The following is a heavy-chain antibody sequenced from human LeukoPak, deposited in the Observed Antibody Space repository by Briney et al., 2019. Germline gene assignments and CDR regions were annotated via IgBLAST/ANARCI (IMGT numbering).Heavy chain of an antibody. V-gene: IGHV4-34*01. Sequence: SETLSLTCAVYGXSFSGYYWSWIRQPPGRGLEWMGEINHSGSTNYNPSLKSRVTISVDTSKNQFSLKLSSVTAADTAVYYCARGPYSSGWPYYFDYWGQGTLVTVSS. CDR3: ARGPYSSGWPYYFDY. D-gene: IGHD6-19*01. J-gene: IGHJ4*02. CDR2: INHSGST. CDR1: GXSFSGYY.